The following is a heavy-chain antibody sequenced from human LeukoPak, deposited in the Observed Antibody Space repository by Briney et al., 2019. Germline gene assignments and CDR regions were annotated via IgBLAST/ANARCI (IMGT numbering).Heavy chain of an antibody. V-gene: IGHV3-33*01. Sequence: PGGSLRLSCAASGFAFSSYGMHWVRQAPGKGLEWVAVIWYDGSNKYYADSVKGRFTISRDNSKNTLYLRMNSLRAEDTAVYYCARDFYNSSSLRYDAFDIWGQGTMVTVSS. D-gene: IGHD6-6*01. CDR2: IWYDGSNK. CDR1: GFAFSSYG. CDR3: ARDFYNSSSLRYDAFDI. J-gene: IGHJ3*02.